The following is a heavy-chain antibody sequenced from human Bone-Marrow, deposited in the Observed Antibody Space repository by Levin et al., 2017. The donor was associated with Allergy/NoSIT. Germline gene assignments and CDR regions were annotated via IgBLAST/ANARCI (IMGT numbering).Heavy chain of an antibody. V-gene: IGHV3-7*01. CDR2: IKQDGSEK. J-gene: IGHJ6*02. Sequence: PGGSLRLSCAASGFTFSSYWMSWVRQAPGKGLEWVANIKQDGSEKYYVDSVKGRFTISRDNAKNSLYLQMNSLRAEDTAVYYCARIPNILGYCSSTSCHHYYGMDVWGQGTTVTVSS. CDR3: ARIPNILGYCSSTSCHHYYGMDV. CDR1: GFTFSSYW. D-gene: IGHD2-2*01.